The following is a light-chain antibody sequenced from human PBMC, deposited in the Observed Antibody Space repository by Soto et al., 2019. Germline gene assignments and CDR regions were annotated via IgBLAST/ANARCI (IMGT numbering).Light chain of an antibody. J-gene: IGKJ4*01. Sequence: EILMTQSPLTLSVSPGEGATLSCRASQNINSNLAWYQQRPGQAPRVLIYGASSRASGIPDRFSGSGSGTDFTLTINRLEPYDFAVYYCQQYKDWPPLTFGGGTRVESK. CDR1: QNINSN. CDR3: QQYKDWPPLT. CDR2: GAS. V-gene: IGKV3D-15*01.